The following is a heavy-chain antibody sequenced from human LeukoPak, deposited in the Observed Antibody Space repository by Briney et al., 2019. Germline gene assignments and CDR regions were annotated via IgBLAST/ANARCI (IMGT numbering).Heavy chain of an antibody. CDR3: AELGITMIGGV. Sequence: GGSLRLSCAVSGFTFSDYAMNWVRQAPGKGLEWVSYISSSGSTIYYADSVKGRFTISRDNAKNSLYLQMNSLRAEDTAVYYCAELGITMIGGVWGKGTTVTISS. CDR2: ISSSGSTI. CDR1: GFTFSDYA. J-gene: IGHJ6*04. D-gene: IGHD3-10*02. V-gene: IGHV3-48*03.